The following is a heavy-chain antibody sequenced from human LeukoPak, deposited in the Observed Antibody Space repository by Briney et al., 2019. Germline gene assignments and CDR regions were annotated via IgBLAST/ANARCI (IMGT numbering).Heavy chain of an antibody. D-gene: IGHD2-15*01. Sequence: ASETLSLTCAVSGGSISSSSYYWGWIRQPPGKGLEWIGSIYYSGSTYYNPSLKSRVTISVDTSKNQFSLKLSSVTAADTAVYYCAREKVWRSDFDYWGQGTLVTVSS. CDR3: AREKVWRSDFDY. V-gene: IGHV4-39*07. CDR1: GGSISSSSYY. J-gene: IGHJ4*02. CDR2: IYYSGST.